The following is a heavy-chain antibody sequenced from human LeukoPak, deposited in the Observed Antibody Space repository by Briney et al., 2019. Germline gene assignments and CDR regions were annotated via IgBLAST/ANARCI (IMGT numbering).Heavy chain of an antibody. CDR3: AKGPEGYCSGTSCLLPTYYYYMDG. J-gene: IGHJ6*03. V-gene: IGHV3-30*18. CDR1: GFTFSSYG. CDR2: ISNDGGNK. Sequence: GRSLRLSCAASGFTFSSYGMNWVRQAPGKGLEWVALISNDGGNKFYVDSVKGRFTISRDDSKSTVYLQMNSLRAEDTAVYYCAKGPEGYCSGTSCLLPTYYYYMDGWGKGTTVTVSS. D-gene: IGHD2-2*01.